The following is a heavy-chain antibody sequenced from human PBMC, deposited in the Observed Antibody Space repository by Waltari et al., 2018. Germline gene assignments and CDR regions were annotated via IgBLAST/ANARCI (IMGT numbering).Heavy chain of an antibody. CDR3: ARLYSSSDWYFDL. J-gene: IGHJ2*01. CDR2: IYHSGST. Sequence: QVPLQESGPGLVKPSETLSLTCAVSGYLISHGYSWGLIRQPPGKGLEWIGSIYHSGSTYYNPSLKSRVTISVDTSKNQFSLKLSSVTAADTAVYCCARLYSSSDWYFDLWGRGTLVTVSS. D-gene: IGHD6-6*01. CDR1: GYLISHGYS. V-gene: IGHV4-38-2*01.